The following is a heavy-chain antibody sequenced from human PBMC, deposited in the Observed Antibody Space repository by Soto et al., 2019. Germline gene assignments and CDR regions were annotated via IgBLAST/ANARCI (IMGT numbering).Heavy chain of an antibody. CDR3: ARDLLFDP. CDR2: FDPEDGET. V-gene: IGHV1-24*01. CDR1: GYTLTELS. J-gene: IGHJ5*02. Sequence: ASVKVSCKVSGYTLTELSMHWVRQAPGKGLEWMGGFDPEDGETIYAQKFQGRVTITRDTSASTAYMELSSLRSEDTAVYYCARDLLFDPWGQGTLVTVSS. D-gene: IGHD3-10*01.